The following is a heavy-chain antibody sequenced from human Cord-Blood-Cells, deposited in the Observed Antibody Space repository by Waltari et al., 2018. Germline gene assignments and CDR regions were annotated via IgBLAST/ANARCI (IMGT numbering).Heavy chain of an antibody. V-gene: IGHV3-30*04. Sequence: QVQLVVSGGGVLPPGRSLGLPCAAPGLTLRTYALHWVCQAPGKGLEWVAVISYDGSNKYYADSVKGRFTISRDNSNNTLYLQMNSLRAEDTAVYYCARDYDSSGVFDYWGQGTLVTVSS. CDR2: ISYDGSNK. J-gene: IGHJ4*02. CDR3: ARDYDSSGVFDY. CDR1: GLTLRTYA. D-gene: IGHD3-22*01.